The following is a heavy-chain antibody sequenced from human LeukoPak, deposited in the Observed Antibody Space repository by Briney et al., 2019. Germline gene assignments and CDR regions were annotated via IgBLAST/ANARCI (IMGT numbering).Heavy chain of an antibody. CDR2: IHCSGRT. CDR1: GGSISGYY. Sequence: SETLSLTCTVSGGSISGYYWSWIRQPPGKGLEWSGYIHCSGRTSYNPSLKSRVSISVDTSKNQFSLQLSSVTAADTAVYYCARYLSSGLDYWGQGTLVTVSS. J-gene: IGHJ4*02. D-gene: IGHD3-10*01. CDR3: ARYLSSGLDY. V-gene: IGHV4-59*01.